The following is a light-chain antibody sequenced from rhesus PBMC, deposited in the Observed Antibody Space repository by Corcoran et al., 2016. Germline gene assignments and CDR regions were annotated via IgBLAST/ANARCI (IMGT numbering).Light chain of an antibody. CDR1: QGITNY. V-gene: IGKV1S21*01. CDR2: DAS. CDR3: LQYRSVPFT. J-gene: IGKJ3*01. Sequence: DIQMTQSPSSLSASVGDRVTITCRASQGITNYLSWYQQKPGKAPKLLIHDASTPQTGGPSRFSGSGAGTDFTLTISRLQPEDLATYYCLQYRSVPFTFGPGTKLDIK.